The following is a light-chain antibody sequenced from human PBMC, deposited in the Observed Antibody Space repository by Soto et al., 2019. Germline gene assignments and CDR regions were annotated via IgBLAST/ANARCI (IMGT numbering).Light chain of an antibody. CDR3: QQSHSIPYT. J-gene: IGKJ2*01. V-gene: IGKV1-39*01. CDR2: AAS. Sequence: DIQMTQSPSSLSASVGDRVTITCRASQTISSYLNWYQQKPGKAPKLLIYAASSLQSGVPSRFSGSGSGTDFTLTISSLQPEDFATYYCQQSHSIPYTFGPGDEAGDQT. CDR1: QTISSY.